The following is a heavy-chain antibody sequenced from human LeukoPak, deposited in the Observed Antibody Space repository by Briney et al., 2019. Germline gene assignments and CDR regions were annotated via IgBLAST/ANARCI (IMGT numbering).Heavy chain of an antibody. CDR2: ISYDGSNK. J-gene: IGHJ4*02. D-gene: IGHD3-9*01. Sequence: PGGSLRLSCAASGFTFSSYWMSWVRQAPGKGLEWVAVISYDGSNKCYADSVKGRFTISRDNSKNTLYLQMNSLRAEDTAVYYCAKGRPARALMDYWGQGTLVTVSS. CDR1: GFTFSSYW. V-gene: IGHV3-30*18. CDR3: AKGRPARALMDY.